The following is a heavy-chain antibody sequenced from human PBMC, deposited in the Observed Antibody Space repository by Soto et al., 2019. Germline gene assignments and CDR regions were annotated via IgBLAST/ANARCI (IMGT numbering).Heavy chain of an antibody. Sequence: EVQLLESGGGLVKPGGSLRLSCVASGFTFGSYAMSWVRQAPGQGLDWVSTISGGDTTQYAESVKGRFTISRGKAKNTAVLEIKYPGGQGPGGKLFGPGWDMATFWTDWGQGTLVTVSS. J-gene: IGHJ4*02. CDR2: ISGGDTT. V-gene: IGHV3-23*01. CDR1: GFTFGSYA. D-gene: IGHD3-3*01. CDR3: GPGWDMATFWTD.